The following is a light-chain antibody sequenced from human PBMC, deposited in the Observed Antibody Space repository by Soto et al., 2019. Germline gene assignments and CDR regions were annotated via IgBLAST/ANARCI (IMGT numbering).Light chain of an antibody. V-gene: IGKV3-20*01. Sequence: VLSQSPAILSLSPGERATLSCRASQSVPSTYFAWYQQKAGQPPRLLISGTSNRATGIPDRFSGSGSGTDFTLTISRLEPEDFAVYFCQQFGNSPWTFGQGTKVDI. CDR2: GTS. CDR3: QQFGNSPWT. CDR1: QSVPSTY. J-gene: IGKJ1*01.